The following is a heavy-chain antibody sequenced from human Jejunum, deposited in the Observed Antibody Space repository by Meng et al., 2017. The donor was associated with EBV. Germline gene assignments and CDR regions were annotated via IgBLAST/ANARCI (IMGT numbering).Heavy chain of an antibody. CDR3: ARGYRDY. V-gene: IGHV3-74*01. J-gene: IGHJ4*02. D-gene: IGHD5-18*01. CDR1: GFTFSDYW. CDR2: IKNDGTDP. Sequence: VPVGESGGGLVQPGGSLRLSCAASGFTFSDYWMHWVRQAPGKGLVWVSRIKNDGTDPYYADSVKGRFTVSRDNAKNTLYLQMNSLRAEDTAIYYCARGYRDYWGRGTLVTVSS.